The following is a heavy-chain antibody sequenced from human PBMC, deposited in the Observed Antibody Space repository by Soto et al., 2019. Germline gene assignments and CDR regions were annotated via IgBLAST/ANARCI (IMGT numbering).Heavy chain of an antibody. Sequence: QVQLVQSGPEVKKPGASVKVSCKGSGYTFSNYGVTWVRQAPGQGLERLGWVSAYNRNTDYAQKFEDRATMTIDTSTNTPYLELRGLTPDDTAVYYCARERRWEPLLYWGQGTL. CDR3: ARERRWEPLLY. J-gene: IGHJ4*02. V-gene: IGHV1-18*01. CDR1: GYTFSNYG. D-gene: IGHD1-26*01. CDR2: VSAYNRNT.